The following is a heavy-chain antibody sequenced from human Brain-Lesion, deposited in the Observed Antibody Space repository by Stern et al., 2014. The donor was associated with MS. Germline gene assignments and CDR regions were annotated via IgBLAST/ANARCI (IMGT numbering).Heavy chain of an antibody. CDR1: GGSVSSTSYA. CDR2: IYYSGNT. V-gene: IGHV4-39*01. CDR3: AGEEDIRYCSGGSCTGNWFDP. D-gene: IGHD2-15*01. J-gene: IGHJ5*02. Sequence: VQLVESGPGLVKPSETLSLTCTVAGGSVSSTSYAWAWIRQPPGKGLEWIGTIYYSGNTHYSPSPKSRSTISLDTSKTQFSLQLGSGTAADTAVYYCAGEEDIRYCSGGSCTGNWFDPWGQGTLVTVSS.